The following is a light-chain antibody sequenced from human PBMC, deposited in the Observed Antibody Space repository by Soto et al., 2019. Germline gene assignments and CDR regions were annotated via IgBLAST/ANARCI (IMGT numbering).Light chain of an antibody. CDR2: TNN. CDR3: ATWEDSLNAVV. CDR1: SSNIGSNT. Sequence: QSVLTQPPSVSGTPGQRGSISCSGSSSNIGSNTVNWYQQLPGTAPKLLIYTNNQRPSGVPDRFSGSKSGTSASLASSGRRSEDEADYYCATWEDSLNAVVFGGGTKVTVL. V-gene: IGLV1-44*01. J-gene: IGLJ2*01.